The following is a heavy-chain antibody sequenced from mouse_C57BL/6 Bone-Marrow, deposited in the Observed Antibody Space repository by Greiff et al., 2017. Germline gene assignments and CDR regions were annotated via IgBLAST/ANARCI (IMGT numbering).Heavy chain of an antibody. CDR1: GYSFTGYF. D-gene: IGHD1-1*01. V-gene: IGHV1-20*01. CDR2: INPYNGDT. J-gene: IGHJ2*01. Sequence: VQLQQSGPELVKPGDSVKISCKASGYSFTGYFMNWVMQSHGKSLEWIGRINPYNGDTFYNQKFKGKGTLIVSKSSSPAHMELRSLPSEDSAVYYCARGTVASYWGQGTTLPVSS. CDR3: ARGTVASY.